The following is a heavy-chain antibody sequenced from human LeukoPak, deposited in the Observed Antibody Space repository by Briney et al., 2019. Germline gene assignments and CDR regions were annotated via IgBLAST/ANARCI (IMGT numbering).Heavy chain of an antibody. CDR1: GFNVTSNY. CDR2: IYSDGTT. V-gene: IGHV3-53*01. J-gene: IGHJ6*02. D-gene: IGHD3-10*01. CDR3: ARDWIWVGAGYGLDV. Sequence: GGSLRLSCAASGFNVTSNYMSCVRQAPGKGLEWVSVIYSDGTTYYADSVEGRFSISRDDSKNTVFLQMTNLGAEDSAVYYCARDWIWVGAGYGLDVWGQGTTVVVSS.